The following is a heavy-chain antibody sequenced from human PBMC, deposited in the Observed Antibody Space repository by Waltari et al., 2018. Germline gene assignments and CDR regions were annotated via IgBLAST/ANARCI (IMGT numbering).Heavy chain of an antibody. V-gene: IGHV7-4-1*02. J-gene: IGHJ4*02. D-gene: IGHD6-13*01. CDR1: GYTFTSYA. CDR3: ARDGYSSNYFDN. CDR2: INTKTGNP. Sequence: QVQLVQSGSELKKPGASVKVSCKASGYTFTSYAVKWPRQAPGQRPEWVGWINTKTGNPRFAQGFTGRAVLSLDTSVSTAYLQINSLKAEDTAVYFCARDGYSSNYFDNWGQGTLVTVSS.